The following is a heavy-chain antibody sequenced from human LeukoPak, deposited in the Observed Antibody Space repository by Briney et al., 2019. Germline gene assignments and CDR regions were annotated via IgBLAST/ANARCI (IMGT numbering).Heavy chain of an antibody. CDR1: GGSISSGGYS. Sequence: PSETLSLTCAVSGGSISSGGYSWSWIRQPPGKGLEWIGYIYHSGSTYYNPFLKSRVTISVDTSKNQFSLKLSSVTAADTAVYYCARQDTAMECFDYWGQGTLVTVSS. CDR2: IYHSGST. V-gene: IGHV4-30-2*03. CDR3: ARQDTAMECFDY. J-gene: IGHJ4*02. D-gene: IGHD5-18*01.